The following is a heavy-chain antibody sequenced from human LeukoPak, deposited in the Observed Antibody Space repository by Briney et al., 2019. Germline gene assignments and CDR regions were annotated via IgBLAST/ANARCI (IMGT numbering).Heavy chain of an antibody. J-gene: IGHJ4*02. V-gene: IGHV3-30*18. CDR2: ISYDGSNK. D-gene: IGHD5-18*01. Sequence: PGGSLRLSCAASGFTFSSYGMHWVRQAPGKGLEWVAVISYDGSNKYYADSVKGRFTISRDNSKNTLYLQMNSLRAEDTAVYYCAKDLMDTAMVDYWGQGTLVTVSS. CDR3: AKDLMDTAMVDY. CDR1: GFTFSSYG.